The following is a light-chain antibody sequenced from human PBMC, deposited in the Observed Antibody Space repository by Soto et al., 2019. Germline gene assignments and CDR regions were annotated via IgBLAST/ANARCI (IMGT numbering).Light chain of an antibody. CDR2: RNN. Sequence: QSVLTQPPSASGTPGQRVTISCSGSSSNIGSNYVYWYQQLPGTAPKLLIYRNNQRPSGVPDRFSGSKSGTSASLAISGLRSEDEADYYCAAWDDSLGGVFGGRTKLTVL. V-gene: IGLV1-47*01. CDR3: AAWDDSLGGV. CDR1: SSNIGSNY. J-gene: IGLJ3*02.